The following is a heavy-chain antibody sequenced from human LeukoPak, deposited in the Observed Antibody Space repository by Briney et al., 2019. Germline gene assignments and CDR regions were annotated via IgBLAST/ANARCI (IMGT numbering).Heavy chain of an antibody. D-gene: IGHD3-3*01. Sequence: ASVKVSCTASGYTFTSYGISWVRQAPGQGFEWMGWISAYNGNTNYAQKLQGRVTMTTDTSTSTAYMELRSLRSDDTAEYYCAREGDFWSGSPELYGMDVWGQGTTVTVSS. CDR1: GYTFTSYG. CDR2: ISAYNGNT. J-gene: IGHJ6*02. CDR3: AREGDFWSGSPELYGMDV. V-gene: IGHV1-18*01.